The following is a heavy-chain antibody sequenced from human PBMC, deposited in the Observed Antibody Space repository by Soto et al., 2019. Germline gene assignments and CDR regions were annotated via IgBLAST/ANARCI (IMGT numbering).Heavy chain of an antibody. CDR1: GGSISSYY. J-gene: IGHJ6*02. D-gene: IGHD6-13*01. V-gene: IGHV4-59*01. CDR3: AREGGGGIAADYGMDV. CDR2: IYYSGST. Sequence: QVQLQESGPGLVKPSETLSLTCTVSGGSISSYYWSWIRQPPGKGLEWIGYIYYSGSTNYNPSLKSRVTISVDTSKNQFSLKLSSVTAADTAVYYCAREGGGGIAADYGMDVWGQGTTVTVS.